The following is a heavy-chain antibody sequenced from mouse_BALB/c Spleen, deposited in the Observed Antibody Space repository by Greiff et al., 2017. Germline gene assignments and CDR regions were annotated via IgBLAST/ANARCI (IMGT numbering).Heavy chain of an antibody. CDR2: IDPANGNT. D-gene: IGHD2-10*01. CDR1: GFNIKDTY. J-gene: IGHJ3*01. Sequence: VQLKQSGAELVKPGASVKLSCTASGFNIKDTYMHWVKQRPEQGLEWIGRIDPANGNTKYDPKFQGKATITADTSSNTAYLQLSSLTSEDTAVYYCASTYYGNFPFAYWGQGTLVTVSA. CDR3: ASTYYGNFPFAY. V-gene: IGHV14-3*02.